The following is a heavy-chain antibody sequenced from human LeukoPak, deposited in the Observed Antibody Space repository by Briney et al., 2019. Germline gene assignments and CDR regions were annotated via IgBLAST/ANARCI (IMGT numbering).Heavy chain of an antibody. CDR3: ARDGPGFAVPYYYGMDV. Sequence: ASVKVSCKASGYTFTSYYMHWVRQAPGQGLEWMGIINPSGGRTNYAPKFQGRVTMTTDTSTSTAYMELRSLRSDDTAVYYCARDGPGFAVPYYYGMDVWGQGTTVTVSS. D-gene: IGHD2-21*01. CDR2: INPSGGRT. J-gene: IGHJ6*02. CDR1: GYTFTSYY. V-gene: IGHV1-46*01.